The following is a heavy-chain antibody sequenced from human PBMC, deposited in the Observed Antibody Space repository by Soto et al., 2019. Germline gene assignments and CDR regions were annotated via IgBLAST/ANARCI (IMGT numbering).Heavy chain of an antibody. CDR2: IRSKANSYAT. J-gene: IGHJ4*02. V-gene: IGHV3-73*01. CDR1: GFTFSGSA. Sequence: PGGSLRLSCAASGFTFSGSAMHWVRQASGKGLEWVGRIRSKANSYATAYAASVKGRFTISRDDSKNTAYLQMNSLKTEDTAVYYCNRLAYSYGYDYWGQGTLVTVSS. D-gene: IGHD5-18*01. CDR3: NRLAYSYGYDY.